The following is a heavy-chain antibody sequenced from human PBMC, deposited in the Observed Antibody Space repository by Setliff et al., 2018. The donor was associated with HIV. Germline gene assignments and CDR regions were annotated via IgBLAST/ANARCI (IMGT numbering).Heavy chain of an antibody. D-gene: IGHD1-26*01. Sequence: SETLSLTCTVSGGSMSTHYWSWIRQTPGRGLEWIGHIYTTGSTHYNPSLRSRVTISIDTSKSHFSLRLKSVTAADTALYYCASGSPFDGFDMWGQGTMVTVSS. CDR2: IYTTGST. CDR1: GGSMSTHY. V-gene: IGHV4-59*11. J-gene: IGHJ3*02. CDR3: ASGSPFDGFDM.